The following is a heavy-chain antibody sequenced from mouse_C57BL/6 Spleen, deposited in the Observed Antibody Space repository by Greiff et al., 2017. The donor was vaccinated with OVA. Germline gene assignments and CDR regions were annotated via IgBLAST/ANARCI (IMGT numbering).Heavy chain of an antibody. CDR3: ASKDYYGSSYHAMDY. D-gene: IGHD1-1*01. Sequence: VQLQQPGAELVKPGASVKLSCKASGYTFTSYWMHWVKQRPGQGLEWIGMIHPNSGSTNYNEKFKSKATLTVDKSSSTAYMQLSSLTSEDSAVYYCASKDYYGSSYHAMDYWGQGTSVTVSS. CDR1: GYTFTSYW. CDR2: IHPNSGST. V-gene: IGHV1-64*01. J-gene: IGHJ4*01.